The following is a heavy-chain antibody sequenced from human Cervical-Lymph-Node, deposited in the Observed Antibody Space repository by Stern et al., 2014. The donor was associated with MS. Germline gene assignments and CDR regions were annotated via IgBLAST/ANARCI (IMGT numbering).Heavy chain of an antibody. CDR2: IFWDDDK. D-gene: IGHD1-1*01. J-gene: IGHJ4*02. CDR1: EFSLTTTGAA. Sequence: QVTLRESGPTLVKPTQTLTLTCTFSEFSLTTTGAAVGWLRQSPGKALEWLALIFWDDDKRYSPSLMNRLTITKDTSRNHVVLRMTNMDPVDTDTYYCAHRRSGTMGHFDHWGQGAPVTVSS. CDR3: AHRRSGTMGHFDH. V-gene: IGHV2-5*02.